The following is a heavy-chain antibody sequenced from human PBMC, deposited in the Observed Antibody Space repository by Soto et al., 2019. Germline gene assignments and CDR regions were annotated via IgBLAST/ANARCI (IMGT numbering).Heavy chain of an antibody. J-gene: IGHJ4*02. CDR1: GYTFSSYY. CDR3: ARGWEFGF. D-gene: IGHD3-10*01. Sequence: QVQLVQSGAEVKKPGASVKVSCKASGYTFSSYYMHWVRQAPGQGLEWMGVINPSGESTTYAQKFQGRVTMTKDTSTSTLYMELSSLRSEDTAVYYCARGWEFGFWGQGTLVTVSS. V-gene: IGHV1-46*01. CDR2: INPSGEST.